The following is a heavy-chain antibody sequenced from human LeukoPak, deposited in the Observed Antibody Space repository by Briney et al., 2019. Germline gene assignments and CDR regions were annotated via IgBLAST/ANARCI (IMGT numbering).Heavy chain of an antibody. J-gene: IGHJ4*02. CDR3: AKDGTSYYYIYY. CDR2: ISSSNSPI. V-gene: IGHV3-48*01. Sequence: GGSLRLSCVASGFTFSSYSMNWVRQAPGKGLEWVSYISSSNSPIYYADSVKGRFTVSRDDSKNTLYLQMNSLRGDDTAVYYCAKDGTSYYYIYYWGQGTLVTVSS. CDR1: GFTFSSYS. D-gene: IGHD2/OR15-2a*01.